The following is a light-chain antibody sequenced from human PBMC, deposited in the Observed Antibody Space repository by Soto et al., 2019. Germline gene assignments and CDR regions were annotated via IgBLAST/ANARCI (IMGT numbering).Light chain of an antibody. CDR2: DAS. J-gene: IGKJ2*01. V-gene: IGKV3-15*01. CDR1: QSISRS. CDR3: HQYTSGPPVT. Sequence: EIVLTQSPAILSVSPGERATLSCRASQSISRSLAWYQQKPGQAPRLLISDASTRATGIPARFSGSGSGTEFNLTISSLQSEDFALYYCHQYTSGPPVTFGQGTKVEIK.